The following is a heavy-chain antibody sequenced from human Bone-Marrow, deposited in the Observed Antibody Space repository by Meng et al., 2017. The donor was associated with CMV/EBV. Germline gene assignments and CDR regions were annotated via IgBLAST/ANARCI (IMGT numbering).Heavy chain of an antibody. V-gene: IGHV1-8*01. Sequence: ASVKVSCKASGYTFTSYDINWVRQATGQGLEWMGWMNPNSGNTGYAQKFQGRVTMTRNTSISTAHMELSSLRSEDTAVYYCARRLTAARPRAKVWYYGMDVWGQGTTVTVSS. J-gene: IGHJ6*02. CDR3: ARRLTAARPRAKVWYYGMDV. D-gene: IGHD6-6*01. CDR2: MNPNSGNT. CDR1: GYTFTSYD.